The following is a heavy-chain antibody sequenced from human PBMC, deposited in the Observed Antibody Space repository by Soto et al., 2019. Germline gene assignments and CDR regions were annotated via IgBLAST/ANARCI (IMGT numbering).Heavy chain of an antibody. J-gene: IGHJ6*02. CDR3: AKVTSARVFYFGLDV. Sequence: VQLLESGGGLIQPGGSLRLSCTASGFTFSSYAMSWVRQAPGKGLEWVSIISGSAGRTYYADPVKGRFTVSRDNSKNTLYLQMNSLRAEDTAVYYCAKVTSARVFYFGLDVWGQGTTVTVSS. CDR2: ISGSAGRT. V-gene: IGHV3-23*01. D-gene: IGHD2-2*01. CDR1: GFTFSSYA.